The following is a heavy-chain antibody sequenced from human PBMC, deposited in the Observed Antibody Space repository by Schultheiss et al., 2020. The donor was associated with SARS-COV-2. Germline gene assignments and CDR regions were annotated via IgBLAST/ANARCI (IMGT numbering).Heavy chain of an antibody. CDR3: ARVELDYGDYVGGYYYMDV. J-gene: IGHJ6*03. CDR2: ISSSSSYI. D-gene: IGHD4-17*01. CDR1: GFTFSSYS. Sequence: GESLKISCAASGFTFSSYSMNWVRQAPGKGLEWVSSISSSSSYIYYADSVKGRFTISRDNAKNSLYLQMNSLRAEDTAVYYCARVELDYGDYVGGYYYMDVWGKGTTVTVSS. V-gene: IGHV3-21*01.